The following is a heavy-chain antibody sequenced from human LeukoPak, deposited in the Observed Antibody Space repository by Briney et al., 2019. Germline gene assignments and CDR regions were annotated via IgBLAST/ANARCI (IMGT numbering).Heavy chain of an antibody. CDR2: IYYSGST. J-gene: IGHJ6*02. Sequence: PSQTLSLTCTVSGGSISSGGYYWSWIRQHPGKGLEWIGYIYYSGSTYYNPSLKSRVTISVDTSKNQFSLKLSSVTAADTAVYYCARAAVAGLGGYYYGMDVWGQGTTVTVSS. V-gene: IGHV4-31*03. CDR3: ARAAVAGLGGYYYGMDV. CDR1: GGSISSGGYY. D-gene: IGHD6-19*01.